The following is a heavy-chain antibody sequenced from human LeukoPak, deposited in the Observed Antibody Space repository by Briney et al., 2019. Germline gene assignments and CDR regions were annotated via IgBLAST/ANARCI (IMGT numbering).Heavy chain of an antibody. J-gene: IGHJ4*02. CDR2: ISGSGDST. CDR1: GFTFRSYG. V-gene: IGHV3-23*01. D-gene: IGHD2-2*01. Sequence: GGSLRLSCAASGFTFRSYGMTWVRQAPGKGLEWVSAISGSGDSTYYADSVKGRFTISRDNSRNTLYLQMNSLRAGDTAVYYCAKSFRSTSLDYWGQGTLVTVSP. CDR3: AKSFRSTSLDY.